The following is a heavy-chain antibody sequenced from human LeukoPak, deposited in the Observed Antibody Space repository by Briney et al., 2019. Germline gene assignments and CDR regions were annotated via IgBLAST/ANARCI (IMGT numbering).Heavy chain of an antibody. J-gene: IGHJ3*02. CDR3: AMAYCGGDCYSRRPDAFDI. CDR1: GFTVSSNY. V-gene: IGHV3-53*01. D-gene: IGHD2-21*02. Sequence: PGGSLRLSCAASGFTVSSNYMSWVRQAPGKGLEWVSVIYSGGSTYYADSVKGRFTISRDNSKNTLYLQMNSLRAEDTAVYCCAMAYCGGDCYSRRPDAFDIWGQGTMVTVSS. CDR2: IYSGGST.